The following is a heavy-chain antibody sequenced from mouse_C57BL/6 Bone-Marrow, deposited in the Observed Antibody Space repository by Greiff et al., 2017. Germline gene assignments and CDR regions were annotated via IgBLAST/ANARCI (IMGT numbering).Heavy chain of an antibody. J-gene: IGHJ2*01. V-gene: IGHV1-55*01. CDR3: AKRDYYGSSWNYFDY. CDR2: IYPGSGST. D-gene: IGHD1-1*01. CDR1: GYTFTSYW. Sequence: VQLQQSGPELVKPGASVKLSCKASGYTFTSYWITWVKQRPGQGLEWIGDIYPGSGSTNYNEKFKSKATLTVDTSSSTAYMQLSSLTSEDSAVYYCAKRDYYGSSWNYFDYWGQGTTLTVSS.